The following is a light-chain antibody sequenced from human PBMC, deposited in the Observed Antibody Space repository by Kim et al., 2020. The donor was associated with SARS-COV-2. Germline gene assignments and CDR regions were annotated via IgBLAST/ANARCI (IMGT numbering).Light chain of an antibody. V-gene: IGLV3-19*01. CDR1: SLRSYY. CDR2: GKN. J-gene: IGLJ2*01. CDR3: MSRGTSGAVV. Sequence: SSELTQDPAVSVALGQTGRITCRGDSLRSYYATWYQQKAGQAPALVVYGKNNRPSGIPDRFSGSSSGNTASLTITGAQADDEADYYCMSRGTSGAVVFGGGTKLTVL.